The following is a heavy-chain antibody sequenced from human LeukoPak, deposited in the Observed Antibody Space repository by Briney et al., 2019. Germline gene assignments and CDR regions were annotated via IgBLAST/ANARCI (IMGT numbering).Heavy chain of an antibody. CDR3: ARGVRGLNTWANDY. J-gene: IGHJ4*02. Sequence: SGGSLRLSCAASGFTFSSYAMSWVRQAPGKGLEWVSAISGSGGSTYYADSVKGRFTISRDNAKNSLYLQMNSLRAEDTAVYYCARGVRGLNTWANDYWGQGTLVTVSS. V-gene: IGHV3-23*01. CDR1: GFTFSSYA. CDR2: ISGSGGST. D-gene: IGHD3-10*01.